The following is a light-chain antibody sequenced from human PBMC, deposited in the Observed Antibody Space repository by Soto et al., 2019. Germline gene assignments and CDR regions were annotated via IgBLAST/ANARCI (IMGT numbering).Light chain of an antibody. V-gene: IGKV3-15*01. CDR3: QQNNDWPRT. J-gene: IGKJ2*01. CDR2: GAS. CDR1: QSVRSN. Sequence: EIVMTQSPATLSVSPGERATLSCRASQSVRSNLAWYQQKLGQAPRLLIYGASTRATGIPARFSGSGSGTEFTLTISSLQSEDFAIFYCQQNNDWPRTFGQGTKL.